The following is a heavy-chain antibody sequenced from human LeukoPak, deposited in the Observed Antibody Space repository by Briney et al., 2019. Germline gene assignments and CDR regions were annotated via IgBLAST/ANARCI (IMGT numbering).Heavy chain of an antibody. CDR2: ISSSSSYI. Sequence: GVFLRLSCAASGFTFSSYSMNWVRQAPGKGLEWVSSISSSSSYIYYADSVKGRFTISRDNAKNSLYLQMNSLRAEDTAVYYCARVERNGYSYGLIDYWGQGTLVTVSS. CDR1: GFTFSSYS. V-gene: IGHV3-21*01. CDR3: ARVERNGYSYGLIDY. D-gene: IGHD5-18*01. J-gene: IGHJ4*02.